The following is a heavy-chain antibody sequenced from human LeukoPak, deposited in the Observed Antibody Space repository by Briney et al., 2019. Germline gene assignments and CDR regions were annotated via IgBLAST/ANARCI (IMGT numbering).Heavy chain of an antibody. D-gene: IGHD6-19*01. CDR3: ARVAGYASIAVAVLDY. J-gene: IGHJ4*02. Sequence: PGGSPRLSCAASGFTFSSYWMSWVRQAPGKGLEWVANIKQDGSEKYYVDSVKGRFTISRDNAKNSLYLQMNSLRAEDTAVYYCARVAGYASIAVAVLDYWGQGTLVTVSS. V-gene: IGHV3-7*01. CDR1: GFTFSSYW. CDR2: IKQDGSEK.